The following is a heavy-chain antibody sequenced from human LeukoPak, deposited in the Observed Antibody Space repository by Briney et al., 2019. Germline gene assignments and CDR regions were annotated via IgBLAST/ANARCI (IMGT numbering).Heavy chain of an antibody. CDR2: IKQEGSAR. CDR1: GGSFSGYY. Sequence: ETLSLTCAVYGGSFSGYYWSWIRQPPGKGLEWVANIKQEGSARYYVDSVTGRFTISRDNAMNSLYLQMNSLRVEDTAVYYCARDPGIAAAGTVGYFDSWGQGILVTVSS. V-gene: IGHV3-7*01. CDR3: ARDPGIAAAGTVGYFDS. D-gene: IGHD6-13*01. J-gene: IGHJ4*02.